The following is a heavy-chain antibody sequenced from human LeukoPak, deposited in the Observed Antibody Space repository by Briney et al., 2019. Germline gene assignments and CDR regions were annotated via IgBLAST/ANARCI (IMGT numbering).Heavy chain of an antibody. V-gene: IGHV4-59*08. CDR3: ARLASGSYGPLTPFDY. Sequence: PSETLSLTCIVSGGSISSYYWSWIRQPPGKGLEWIGDIYYSGSTNYNPSLKSRVTISVDTSKNQFSLRLSSVTAADTAVYYSARLASGSYGPLTPFDYWGQGALVTVSS. CDR1: GGSISSYY. D-gene: IGHD1-26*01. J-gene: IGHJ4*02. CDR2: IYYSGST.